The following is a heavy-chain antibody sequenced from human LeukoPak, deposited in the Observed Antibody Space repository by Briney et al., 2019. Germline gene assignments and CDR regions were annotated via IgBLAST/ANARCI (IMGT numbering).Heavy chain of an antibody. CDR1: GFTFSSYA. J-gene: IGHJ4*02. CDR2: ISYDGSNK. V-gene: IGHV3-30*04. CDR3: ARDLLFYCSGGSCYSENLDY. Sequence: GGSLRLSCAASGFTFSSYAMHWVRQAPGKGLEWVAVISYDGSNKYYADSVKGRFTISRDNSKNTLYLQMNSLRAEDTAVYYCARDLLFYCSGGSCYSENLDYWGQGTLVTVSS. D-gene: IGHD2-15*01.